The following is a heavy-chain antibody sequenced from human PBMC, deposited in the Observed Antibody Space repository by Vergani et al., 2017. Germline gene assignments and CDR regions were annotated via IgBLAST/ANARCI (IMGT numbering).Heavy chain of an antibody. V-gene: IGHV4-59*01. CDR3: ARVRFPLDFWSGYDAFDI. D-gene: IGHD3-3*01. Sequence: QVQLQESGPGLVKPSETLSLTCTVSGGSISSYYWSWIRQPPGKGLEWIGYIYYSGSTNYNPSLKSRVTISVDTSKNQFSLKLSSVTAADTAVYYCARVRFPLDFWSGYDAFDIWGQGTMVTVSS. CDR1: GGSISSYY. J-gene: IGHJ3*02. CDR2: IYYSGST.